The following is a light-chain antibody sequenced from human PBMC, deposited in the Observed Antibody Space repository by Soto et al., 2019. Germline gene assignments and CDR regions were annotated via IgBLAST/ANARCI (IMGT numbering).Light chain of an antibody. V-gene: IGLV2-23*02. Sequence: QSALTQPASVSGSPGQSITISCTGTTSDVGTYNLVSWYQQYPGKAPQVVISEVTKRPSGVSDRFSGSKSGNMASLTISGLQAEDEADFYCRSYAGTGTWIFGGGTKLTVL. CDR1: TSDVGTYNL. J-gene: IGLJ2*01. CDR3: RSYAGTGTWI. CDR2: EVT.